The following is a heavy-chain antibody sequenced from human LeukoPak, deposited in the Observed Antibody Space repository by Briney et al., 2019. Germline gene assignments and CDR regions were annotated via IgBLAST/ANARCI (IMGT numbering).Heavy chain of an antibody. Sequence: GGSLRLSCAASGFTFSSYSMNWVRQASGKGLEWVSSISSSSSYIYYADSVKGRFTISRDNAKNSLYLQMNSLRAEDTAVYYCARQGYSSSWYVFDYWGQGTLVTVSS. D-gene: IGHD6-13*01. V-gene: IGHV3-21*01. CDR2: ISSSSSYI. J-gene: IGHJ4*02. CDR1: GFTFSSYS. CDR3: ARQGYSSSWYVFDY.